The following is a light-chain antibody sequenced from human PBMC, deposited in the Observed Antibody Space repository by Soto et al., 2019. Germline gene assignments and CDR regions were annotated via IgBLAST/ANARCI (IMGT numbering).Light chain of an antibody. V-gene: IGKV3-20*01. CDR3: QQHGSSPPSWT. J-gene: IGKJ1*01. CDR2: GAS. CDR1: QRVSSSY. Sequence: PGERATLFCRASQRVSSSYLAWYQQKPGQAPRLLIYGASSRATDIPDRFSGSGSGTDFTLTISRLEPEDFAVYYCQQHGSSPPSWTFGQGTKVEIK.